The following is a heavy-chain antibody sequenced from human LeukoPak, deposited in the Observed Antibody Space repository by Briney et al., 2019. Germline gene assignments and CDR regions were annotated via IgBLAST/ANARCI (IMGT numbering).Heavy chain of an antibody. D-gene: IGHD1-26*01. CDR3: AKEPSGSYYGYYFDY. V-gene: IGHV3-23*01. CDR2: ISGSGGST. Sequence: PGGSLRLSCAASGFTFSSYAMSWVRQAPGKGLEWVSAISGSGGSTYYADSVKGRFTLSRDNSKNTLYLQMNSLRAEDTAVYYCAKEPSGSYYGYYFDYWGQGTLVTVSS. CDR1: GFTFSSYA. J-gene: IGHJ4*02.